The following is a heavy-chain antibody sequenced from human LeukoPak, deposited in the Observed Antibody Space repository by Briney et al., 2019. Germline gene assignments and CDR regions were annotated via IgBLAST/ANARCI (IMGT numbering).Heavy chain of an antibody. Sequence: SETLSLTCAVYGGSLSGYYWSWIRQPPGKGLEWIGEINHSGSTNYNPSLKSRVTISVDTSKNQFSLKLSSVTAVDTAVYYCATLCSGGSCYGGTDYWGQGSLVTVSS. D-gene: IGHD2-15*01. J-gene: IGHJ4*02. V-gene: IGHV4-34*01. CDR3: ATLCSGGSCYGGTDY. CDR1: GGSLSGYY. CDR2: INHSGST.